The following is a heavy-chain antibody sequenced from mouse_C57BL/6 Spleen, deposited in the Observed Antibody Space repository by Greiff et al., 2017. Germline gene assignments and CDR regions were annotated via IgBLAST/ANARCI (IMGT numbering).Heavy chain of an antibody. D-gene: IGHD1-1*01. CDR2: INPSSGYT. CDR1: GYTFTSYW. CDR3: ARLDYYARGYFGY. V-gene: IGHV1-7*01. Sequence: VQLQQSGAELAKPGASVKLSCKASGYTFTSYWMHWVKQRPGQGLEWIGYINPSSGYTKYNQKFKDKATLTADKSSSTAYMQLSSLTYEDSSVYYCARLDYYARGYFGYWGQGTTLSVST. J-gene: IGHJ2*01.